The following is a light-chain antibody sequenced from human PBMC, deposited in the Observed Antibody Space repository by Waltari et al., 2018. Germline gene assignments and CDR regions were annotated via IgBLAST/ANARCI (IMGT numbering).Light chain of an antibody. Sequence: AIRMTQSPSSLSASIGDRVPIPCRASQGVSTYLAWYPQKPGKAPSLLIHAASTLQSGVPSRFSGSGTGTDFTLTITCLQSEDFATYYCQQYHDYPWTFGQGTKVDI. CDR3: QQYHDYPWT. CDR2: AAS. V-gene: IGKV1-8*01. J-gene: IGKJ1*01. CDR1: QGVSTY.